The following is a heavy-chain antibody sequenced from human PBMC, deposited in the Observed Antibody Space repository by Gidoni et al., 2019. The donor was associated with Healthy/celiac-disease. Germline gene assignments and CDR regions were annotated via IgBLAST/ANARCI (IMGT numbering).Heavy chain of an antibody. CDR2: ISSSGSTI. CDR3: ARVGIAVAGTEFYYYYGMDV. Sequence: EVQLVESGGGLVEPGGSVRLSCAASGLTFSSYELNWVRQAPGKGLESVSYISSSGSTIYYADSVKGRFTISRDNAKNSLYLKMNSLRAEDTAVYYCARVGIAVAGTEFYYYYGMDVWGQGTTVTVSS. J-gene: IGHJ6*02. D-gene: IGHD6-19*01. CDR1: GLTFSSYE. V-gene: IGHV3-48*03.